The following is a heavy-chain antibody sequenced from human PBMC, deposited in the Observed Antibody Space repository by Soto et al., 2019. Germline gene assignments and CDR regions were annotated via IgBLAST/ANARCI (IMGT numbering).Heavy chain of an antibody. J-gene: IGHJ5*02. CDR1: GFTFSDSW. CDR3: GRGGRNYAS. Sequence: EVQLVESGGGLVQPGGSLRLSCTASGFTFSDSWMTWVRQAPGKGLEWVARIKPDESEKKYAESVKGRFSISRDNAKNAMDLQKDSRRGEDTAVDYCGRGGRNYASWGQRTLVTDAS. D-gene: IGHD1-7*01. CDR2: IKPDESEK. V-gene: IGHV3-7*01.